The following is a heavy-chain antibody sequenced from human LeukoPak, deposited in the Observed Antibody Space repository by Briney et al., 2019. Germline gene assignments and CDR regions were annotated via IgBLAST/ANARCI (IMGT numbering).Heavy chain of an antibody. Sequence: MASGTLSLTCTVSGGSMSSYYWSWIRQPPEKGLEWIGYIYYSGSTNYSPSLKSRVTISVDTSKNQFSLKLSSVTAADTAVYYCSRSEYSYGADAFDIWGQGTMVTVSS. D-gene: IGHD5-18*01. CDR3: SRSEYSYGADAFDI. CDR1: GGSMSSYY. CDR2: IYYSGST. J-gene: IGHJ3*02. V-gene: IGHV4-59*01.